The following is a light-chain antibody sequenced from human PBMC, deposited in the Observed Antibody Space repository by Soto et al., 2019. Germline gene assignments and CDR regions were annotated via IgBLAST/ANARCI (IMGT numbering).Light chain of an antibody. CDR1: QSVSSY. J-gene: IGKJ5*01. CDR2: DAS. Sequence: EIVLTQSPATLSVSPGERATLSCRASQSVSSYLAWYQQKPGQAPRLLIYDASNRATGIPARFSGSGSATDFTLTISSLEPEDFAVYYCQQRSNWPPITFGQGTRLEIK. V-gene: IGKV3-11*01. CDR3: QQRSNWPPIT.